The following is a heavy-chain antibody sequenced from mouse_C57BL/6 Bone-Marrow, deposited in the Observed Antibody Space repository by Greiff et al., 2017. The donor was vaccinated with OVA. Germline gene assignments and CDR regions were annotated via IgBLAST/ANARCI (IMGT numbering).Heavy chain of an antibody. D-gene: IGHD1-1*01. CDR3: ARSHYYGSRGYAMDY. V-gene: IGHV1-55*01. CDR1: GYTFTSYW. CDR2: IYPGSGST. J-gene: IGHJ4*01. Sequence: QVQLKQPGAELVKLGASVKMSCKASGYTFTSYWITWVKQRPGQGLEWIGDIYPGSGSTNYNEKFKSKATLTVDTSSSTAYMQLSSLTSEDSAVYYCARSHYYGSRGYAMDYWGQGTSVTVSS.